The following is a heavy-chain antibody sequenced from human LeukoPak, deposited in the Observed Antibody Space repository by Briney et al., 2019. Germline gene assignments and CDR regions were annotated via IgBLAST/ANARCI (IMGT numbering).Heavy chain of an antibody. V-gene: IGHV3-23*01. Sequence: GGSLRLSCVISGFTFSRYAVHWVRQAPGKGLEWVAGIGVSDDSTYYADSVKGRYIVSRDTSKNTLYLQMNSLRAEDTAMYYCAKRSGSGSQEYFDYWGQGTVVTVSS. J-gene: IGHJ4*02. CDR2: IGVSDDST. D-gene: IGHD3-10*01. CDR3: AKRSGSGSQEYFDY. CDR1: GFTFSRYA.